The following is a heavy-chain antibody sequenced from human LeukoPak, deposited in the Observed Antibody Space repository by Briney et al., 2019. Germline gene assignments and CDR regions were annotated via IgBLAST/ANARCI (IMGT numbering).Heavy chain of an antibody. CDR2: INHSGST. Sequence: PSETLSLTCAVYGGSFSGYYWSWIRRPPGKGLEWIGEINHSGSTNYNPSLKSRVTISVDTSKNQFSLKLSSVTAADTAVYYCAKGRGTMVRGVKDYWGQGTLVTVSS. J-gene: IGHJ4*02. D-gene: IGHD3-10*01. CDR1: GGSFSGYY. CDR3: AKGRGTMVRGVKDY. V-gene: IGHV4-34*01.